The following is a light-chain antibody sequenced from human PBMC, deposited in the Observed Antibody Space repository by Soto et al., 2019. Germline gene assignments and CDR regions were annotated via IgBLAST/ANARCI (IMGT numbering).Light chain of an antibody. CDR1: QSVSSNF. J-gene: IGKJ5*01. CDR2: GAS. CDR3: QQRSNWPPSIT. Sequence: EIVLTQSPGTLSLSPGERATVSCRASQSVSSNFFAWYQQKPGQAPRLVIYGASSRPTGIPDRFSGSASETDFTLTISRLEPDDFAVYYCQQRSNWPPSITFGQGTRLEIK. V-gene: IGKV3D-20*02.